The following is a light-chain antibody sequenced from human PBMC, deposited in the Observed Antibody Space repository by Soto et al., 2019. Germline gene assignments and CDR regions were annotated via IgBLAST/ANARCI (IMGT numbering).Light chain of an antibody. J-gene: IGLJ2*01. CDR2: EGS. V-gene: IGLV2-23*01. Sequence: QSALTQPASVSGSPGQSITISCTGTSSDVGSYNLVSWYQQHPGKAPKLMIFEGSKRPSGVSNRFSVSKSGNTASLTISGPQAEEEADYYCCSYAGSSTLYVVFGGGTKVTVL. CDR1: SSDVGSYNL. CDR3: CSYAGSSTLYVV.